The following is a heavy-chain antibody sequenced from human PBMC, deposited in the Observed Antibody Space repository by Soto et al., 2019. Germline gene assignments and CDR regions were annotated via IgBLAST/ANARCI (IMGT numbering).Heavy chain of an antibody. J-gene: IGHJ6*02. CDR2: IIPIFDTA. V-gene: IGHV1-69*13. CDR3: ARDSCSSTSCFFGYYYYGMDV. D-gene: IGHD2-2*01. CDR1: GGTFSSYA. Sequence: SVKVSCKASGGTFSSYAISWVRQAPGQGLEWMGGIIPIFDTANYAQKFQGRVTITADESTSTAYMELSSLRSEDTAVYYCARDSCSSTSCFFGYYYYGMDVWGQGTTVTVSS.